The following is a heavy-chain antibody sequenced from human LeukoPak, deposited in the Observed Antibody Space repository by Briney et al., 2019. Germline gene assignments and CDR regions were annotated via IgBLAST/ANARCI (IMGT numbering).Heavy chain of an antibody. CDR3: TSGIGTYDY. CDR2: ISKDGGST. D-gene: IGHD1-14*01. J-gene: IGHJ4*02. CDR1: GLTFSEYW. Sequence: PGGSLRLSCAVSGLTFSEYWMHWVRQDAGKGLVWVEGISKDGGSTEYADFVNGRCTISRDNAKNTLYLQMNSLTVDDTAVYYCTSGIGTYDYWGLGAQVTVSS. V-gene: IGHV3-74*03.